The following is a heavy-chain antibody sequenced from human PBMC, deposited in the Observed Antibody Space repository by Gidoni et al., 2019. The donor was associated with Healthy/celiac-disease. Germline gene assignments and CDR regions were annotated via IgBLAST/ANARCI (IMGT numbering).Heavy chain of an antibody. CDR1: GGSISSGGYY. CDR3: ARAAGQVIAAHPAPWFDY. J-gene: IGHJ4*02. Sequence: QVQLQESGPGLVKPSQTLSLTCTVSGGSISSGGYYWSWIRQHPGKGLEWIGYIYYSGSTYYNPSLKSLVTISVDTSKNQFSLKLSSVTAAYTAVYYCARAAGQVIAAHPAPWFDYWGQGTLVTVSS. D-gene: IGHD6-6*01. CDR2: IYYSGST. V-gene: IGHV4-31*01.